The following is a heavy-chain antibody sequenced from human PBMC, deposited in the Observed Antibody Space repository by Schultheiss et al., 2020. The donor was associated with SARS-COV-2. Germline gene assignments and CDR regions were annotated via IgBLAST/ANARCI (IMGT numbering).Heavy chain of an antibody. J-gene: IGHJ6*02. CDR3: ARERLDHTDTAMVMARDGYYYYGMDV. CDR1: GYTFTGYF. Sequence: ASVKVSCKASGYTFTGYFMQWVRQAPGQGLEWMGIINPGGGSTSYAQKFQGRVIMTRDTSTSTVYMELRRLRSDDTAVYYCARERLDHTDTAMVMARDGYYYYGMDVWGQGTTVTVSS. V-gene: IGHV1-46*01. D-gene: IGHD5-18*01. CDR2: INPGGGST.